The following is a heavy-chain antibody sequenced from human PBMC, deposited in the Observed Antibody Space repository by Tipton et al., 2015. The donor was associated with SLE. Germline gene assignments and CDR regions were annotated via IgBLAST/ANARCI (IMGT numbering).Heavy chain of an antibody. CDR3: ARGPAAGYFDY. CDR2: IYYSGST. D-gene: IGHD3-10*01. Sequence: TLSLTCTASGGSISSYYWSWIRQPPGKGLEWIGYIYYSGSTNYNPSLKSRVTISVDTSKNQFSLKLSSVTAADTAVYYCARGPAAGYFDYWGQGTLVTVSS. CDR1: GGSISSYY. J-gene: IGHJ4*02. V-gene: IGHV4-59*01.